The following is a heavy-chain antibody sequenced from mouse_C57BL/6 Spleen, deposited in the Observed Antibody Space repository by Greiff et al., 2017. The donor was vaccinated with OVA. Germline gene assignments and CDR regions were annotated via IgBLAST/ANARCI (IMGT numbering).Heavy chain of an antibody. V-gene: IGHV1-82*01. J-gene: IGHJ3*01. CDR3: GRSTTGVEEWFAD. D-gene: IGHD1-1*01. CDR1: GYAFSSSW. CDR2: IYPGDGDT. Sequence: QVQLQQSGPELVKPGASVKISCKASGYAFSSSWMNWVKQRPGKGLEWIGRIYPGDGDTNYNGKFKGKATLTADKSSSTAYLQLSSLTSEDSAVYCGGRSTTGVEEWFADWGQGTLVTVSA.